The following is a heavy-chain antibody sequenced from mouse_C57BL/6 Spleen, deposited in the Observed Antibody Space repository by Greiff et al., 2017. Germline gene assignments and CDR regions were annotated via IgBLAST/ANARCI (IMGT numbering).Heavy chain of an antibody. CDR1: GFTFSDSG. Sequence: VMLVESGGGLVKPGGSLKLSCAASGFTFSDSGMHWVRQAPEKGLEWVAYISSGSSTIYYADTVKGRFTISRDNDKNTLFLQMTSLRSEDTAMYYCARTEGFDDWGQGTTLTVSS. J-gene: IGHJ2*01. CDR2: ISSGSSTI. CDR3: ARTEGFDD. V-gene: IGHV5-17*01.